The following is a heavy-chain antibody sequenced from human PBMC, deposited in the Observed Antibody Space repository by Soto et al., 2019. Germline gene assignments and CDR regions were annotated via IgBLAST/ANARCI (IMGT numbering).Heavy chain of an antibody. CDR3: ARDLYDSSGYYYDY. V-gene: IGHV3-33*01. CDR2: IWYDGSNK. D-gene: IGHD3-22*01. Sequence: PGGSLRLSCAASGFTFSSYGMHWVRQAPGKGLEWVAVIWYDGSNKYYADSVKGRFTISRDNSKNTLYLQMNSLRAEDTAVYYCARDLYDSSGYYYDYWGQGTLVTVSS. J-gene: IGHJ4*02. CDR1: GFTFSSYG.